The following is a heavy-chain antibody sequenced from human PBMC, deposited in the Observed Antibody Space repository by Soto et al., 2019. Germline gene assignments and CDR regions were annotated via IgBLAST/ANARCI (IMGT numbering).Heavy chain of an antibody. CDR1: GGSFMGFY. CDR2: INHVGIT. J-gene: IGHJ4*02. CDR3: ARAHDFWGGRQQHIDF. D-gene: IGHD3-3*01. V-gene: IGHV4-34*01. Sequence: PPVTLSLTCAVSGGSFMGFYWTLISPSPGKGLEWLGDINHVGITNYNPSLKSRVSIPVDTSKSQFSLKRSSVTAADTAVYYCARAHDFWGGRQQHIDFWGQGTVVTVS.